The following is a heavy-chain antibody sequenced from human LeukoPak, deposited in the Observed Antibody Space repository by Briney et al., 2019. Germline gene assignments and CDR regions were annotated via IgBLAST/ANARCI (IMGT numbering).Heavy chain of an antibody. V-gene: IGHV4-59*01. CDR1: GGSISSYY. CDR3: ARDGGGDSGSYYFDY. Sequence: PSETLSLTCTVSGGSISSYYWSWIRQPPGKGLEWIGYIYYSGSTNYNPSLKSRVTISVDTSKNQFSLKLSSVTAADTAVYYCARDGGGDSGSYYFDYWGQGTLVTVSS. D-gene: IGHD2-21*02. J-gene: IGHJ4*02. CDR2: IYYSGST.